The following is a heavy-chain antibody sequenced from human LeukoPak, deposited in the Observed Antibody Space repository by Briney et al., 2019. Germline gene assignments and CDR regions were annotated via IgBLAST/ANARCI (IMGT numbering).Heavy chain of an antibody. V-gene: IGHV5-51*01. D-gene: IGHD6-19*01. CDR2: IYPGDSDT. CDR1: GYSFISYW. CDR3: ARRSGSSGWYYFDY. Sequence: GESLKISCKGSGYSFISYWIGWVRQMPGKGLEWMGIIYPGDSDTRYSPSFQGQVTISADKYISTAYLQWSSLNASDTAMYYCARRSGSSGWYYFDYWGQGTLVTVSS. J-gene: IGHJ4*02.